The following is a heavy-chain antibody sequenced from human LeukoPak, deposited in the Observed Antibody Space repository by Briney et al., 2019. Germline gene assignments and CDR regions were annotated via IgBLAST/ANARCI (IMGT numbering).Heavy chain of an antibody. D-gene: IGHD2-21*02. V-gene: IGHV3-7*01. CDR3: ARGGGYYYFDY. CDR2: IKQDGSEK. Sequence: GGPMSPSCVVSGSTFSSYWVSWVRQAPGRGLGWVANIKQDGSEKYYVASVKGRFTTSRDNAKNSLYLQMNSLRAEDTAVYYCARGGGYYYFDYWGQGTLVTVSS. J-gene: IGHJ4*02. CDR1: GSTFSSYW.